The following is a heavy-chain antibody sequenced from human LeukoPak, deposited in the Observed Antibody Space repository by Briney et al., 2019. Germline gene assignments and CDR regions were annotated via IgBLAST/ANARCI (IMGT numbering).Heavy chain of an antibody. Sequence: PSETLSLTCTVSGGSISSYYWSWIRQPPGKGLEWIGYIYYSGSTNYNPSLKSRVTISVDTSKNQFSLKLSSVTAADTAVYYCARDSNYYDSSGYDSASAYWGQGTLVTVSS. V-gene: IGHV4-59*12. CDR1: GGSISSYY. J-gene: IGHJ4*02. CDR2: IYYSGST. D-gene: IGHD3-22*01. CDR3: ARDSNYYDSSGYDSASAY.